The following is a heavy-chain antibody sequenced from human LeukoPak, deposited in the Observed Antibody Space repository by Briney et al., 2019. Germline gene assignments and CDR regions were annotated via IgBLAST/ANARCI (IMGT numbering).Heavy chain of an antibody. Sequence: SETLSLTCAVYGGSFSGYYWSWIRQPPGKGLEWIGEINHSGNTNYNPSLKSRVTISVDTSKNQFSLKLSSVTAADTAVYYCARDIVVVPAAYNWFDPWGQGTLVTVSS. CDR2: INHSGNT. V-gene: IGHV4-34*01. CDR1: GGSFSGYY. CDR3: ARDIVVVPAAYNWFDP. J-gene: IGHJ5*02. D-gene: IGHD2-2*01.